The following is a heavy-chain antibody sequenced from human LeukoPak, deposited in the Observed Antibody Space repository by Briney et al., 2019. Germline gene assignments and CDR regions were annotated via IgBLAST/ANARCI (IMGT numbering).Heavy chain of an antibody. CDR1: GYTFTGYY. J-gene: IGHJ5*02. CDR3: ARPLGSLKEYWWFDP. Sequence: ASVKVSCKASGYTFTGYYKHWVRQAPGQGLEWMGWINPNSGGTNYAQKFQGRVTMTRDTSISTAYMELSRLRSDDTAVYYCARPLGSLKEYWWFDPWGQGTLVTVSS. D-gene: IGHD2/OR15-2a*01. CDR2: INPNSGGT. V-gene: IGHV1-2*02.